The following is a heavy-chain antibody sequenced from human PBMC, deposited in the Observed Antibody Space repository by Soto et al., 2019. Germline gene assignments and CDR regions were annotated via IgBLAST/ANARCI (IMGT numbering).Heavy chain of an antibody. CDR3: ARDLTVTTSKFDY. J-gene: IGHJ4*02. CDR1: GFTFSSYS. V-gene: IGHV3-48*01. Sequence: GGSLRLSCAASGFTFSSYSMNWVLQAPGKGLGWVSYISSSSSTIYYADSVKGRFTISRDNAKNSLYLQMNSLRAEDTAVYYCARDLTVTTSKFDYWGQGTLVTVSS. D-gene: IGHD4-4*01. CDR2: ISSSSSTI.